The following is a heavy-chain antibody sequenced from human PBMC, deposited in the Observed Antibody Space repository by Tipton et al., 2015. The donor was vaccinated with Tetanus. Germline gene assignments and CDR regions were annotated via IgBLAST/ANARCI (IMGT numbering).Heavy chain of an antibody. Sequence: TLSLTCTVSGGSISSYYWSWIRQPPGKGLEWIGYIYYSGSTNYNPSLKSRVTISVDTSKNQFSLKLTSVAAADAAIYYCARQTEGKFDYWGQGTLVTVSS. CDR2: IYYSGST. J-gene: IGHJ4*02. CDR3: ARQTEGKFDY. CDR1: GGSISSYY. D-gene: IGHD3-10*01. V-gene: IGHV4-59*08.